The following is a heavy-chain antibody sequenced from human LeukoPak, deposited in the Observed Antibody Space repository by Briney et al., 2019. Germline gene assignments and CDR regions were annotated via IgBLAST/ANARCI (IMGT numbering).Heavy chain of an antibody. Sequence: ASVKVSCKASGYTFTSYGISWVRQAPGQGLEWMGWISAYNGNTNYAQKLQGRVTMTTDTSTSTAYMELRSLRSDDTAVYYCARTKAARRGDNWFDPWGQGTLVTVSS. J-gene: IGHJ5*02. CDR2: ISAYNGNT. V-gene: IGHV1-18*01. CDR1: GYTFTSYG. D-gene: IGHD6-6*01. CDR3: ARTKAARRGDNWFDP.